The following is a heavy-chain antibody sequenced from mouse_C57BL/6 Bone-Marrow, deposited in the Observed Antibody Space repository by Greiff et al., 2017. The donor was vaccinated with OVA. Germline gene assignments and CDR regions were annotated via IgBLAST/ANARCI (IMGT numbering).Heavy chain of an antibody. D-gene: IGHD1-1*01. V-gene: IGHV1-59*01. CDR1: GYTFTSYW. CDR2: IDPSDSYT. Sequence: VQLQQPGAELVRPGTSVKLSCKASGYTFTSYWMHWVKQRPGQGLEWIGVIDPSDSYTNYNQKFKGKATLTVDTSSSTAYMQLSSLTSEDSAVYYCAIHGSSYVYYAMDYWGQGTSVTVSS. J-gene: IGHJ4*01. CDR3: AIHGSSYVYYAMDY.